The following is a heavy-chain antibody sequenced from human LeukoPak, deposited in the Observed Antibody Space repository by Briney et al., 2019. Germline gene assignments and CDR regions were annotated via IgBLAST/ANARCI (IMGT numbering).Heavy chain of an antibody. D-gene: IGHD5-18*01. V-gene: IGHV3-33*01. CDR3: ARDRSYGPVEPFDI. CDR2: IWYDGSNK. Sequence: WGSLRLSCAASGLSLSTYAMHWVRQAPGKGLEWVASIWYDGSNKYYVDSVKGRFTISRDNSYNTLYLQMNSLRAEDTAVYYCARDRSYGPVEPFDIWGQGTMVTASS. CDR1: GLSLSTYA. J-gene: IGHJ3*02.